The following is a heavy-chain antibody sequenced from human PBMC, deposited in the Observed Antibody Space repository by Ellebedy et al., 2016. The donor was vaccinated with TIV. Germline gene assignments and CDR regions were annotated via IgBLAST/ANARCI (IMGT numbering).Heavy chain of an antibody. J-gene: IGHJ5*02. CDR2: TYYRSKWYN. CDR3: ARVEENSSGWLSWFDP. CDR1: GDRVPSNSAT. V-gene: IGHV6-1*01. Sequence: SQTLSLTCAISGDRVPSNSATWNWIRQSPSRGLEWLGRTYYRSKWYNDYAVSVKSRITIKSETSKNQFSLQLNSVTPEDTAVYYCARVEENSSGWLSWFDPWGQGTLVTVSS. D-gene: IGHD6-19*01.